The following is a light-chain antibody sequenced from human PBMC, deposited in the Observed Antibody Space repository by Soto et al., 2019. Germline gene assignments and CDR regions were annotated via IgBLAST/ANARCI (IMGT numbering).Light chain of an antibody. Sequence: QSALTQPPSASGSPGQSVTMSCTGTSSDVGGYKYVSWYQQHPGRAPKLMIYDVDKRPSGVPDRFSGSKSGNTASLTVSGLQAEDEADYYCSSYAGSNNLGVFGSGTKLTVL. CDR1: SSDVGGYKY. J-gene: IGLJ1*01. CDR2: DVD. CDR3: SSYAGSNNLGV. V-gene: IGLV2-8*01.